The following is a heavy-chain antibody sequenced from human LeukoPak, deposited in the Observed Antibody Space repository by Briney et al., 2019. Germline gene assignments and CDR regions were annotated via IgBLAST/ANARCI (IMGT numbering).Heavy chain of an antibody. CDR1: GGSISSYY. D-gene: IGHD6-6*01. V-gene: IGHV4-59*01. CDR3: ARGYSSSLDQTNYFDY. J-gene: IGHJ4*02. Sequence: SETLSLTCTASGGSISSYYWSWIRQPPGKGLEWIGYIYYSGSTNYNPSLKSRVTISVDTSKNQFSLKLSSVTAADTAVYYCARGYSSSLDQTNYFDYWGQGTLVTVSS. CDR2: IYYSGST.